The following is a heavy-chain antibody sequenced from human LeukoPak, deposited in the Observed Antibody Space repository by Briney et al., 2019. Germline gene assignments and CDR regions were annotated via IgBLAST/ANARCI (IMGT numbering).Heavy chain of an antibody. CDR3: ARERTAADGSYFLGWFDP. D-gene: IGHD6-13*01. J-gene: IGHJ5*02. Sequence: AGGSLRLSCAASGFTFSSYGMHWVRQAPGKGLEWVAFIRYDGSNKYYADSVKGRFTISRDNPKNSLYLQMNSLRAEDTAVYYCARERTAADGSYFLGWFDPWGQGTLVTVSS. CDR2: IRYDGSNK. V-gene: IGHV3-30*02. CDR1: GFTFSSYG.